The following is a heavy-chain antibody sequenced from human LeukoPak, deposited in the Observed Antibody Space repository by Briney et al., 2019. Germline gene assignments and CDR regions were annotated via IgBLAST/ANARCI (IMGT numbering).Heavy chain of an antibody. J-gene: IGHJ5*02. Sequence: QPGGSLRLSCAASGFTFSSYGMHWVRQAPGKGLEWVAVIWYDGSKKYYVDSVKGRFTISRDNSKNTVYLQMNSVRGEDTAMYYCARAESNDWLDHWGQGTLVTVSS. CDR3: ARAESNDWLDH. CDR2: IWYDGSKK. CDR1: GFTFSSYG. V-gene: IGHV3-33*01.